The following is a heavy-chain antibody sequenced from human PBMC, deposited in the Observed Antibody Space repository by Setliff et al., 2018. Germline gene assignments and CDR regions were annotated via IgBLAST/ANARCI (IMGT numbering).Heavy chain of an antibody. V-gene: IGHV3-7*01. Sequence: GSLRLSCAASGFSISGRWMSWVRQAPGKGLEWVANIKEDGSSTTYADSVKGRFTISRDNAKSTLYLQMNSLRAEDTAVYYCARDVFCSGGSCDNWFDPWGQGTLVTVSS. D-gene: IGHD2-15*01. CDR1: GFSISGRW. CDR3: ARDVFCSGGSCDNWFDP. CDR2: IKEDGSST. J-gene: IGHJ5*02.